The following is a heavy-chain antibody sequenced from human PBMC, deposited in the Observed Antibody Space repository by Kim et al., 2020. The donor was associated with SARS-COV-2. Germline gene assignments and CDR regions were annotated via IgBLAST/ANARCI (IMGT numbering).Heavy chain of an antibody. D-gene: IGHD3-22*01. V-gene: IGHV4-59*13. Sequence: SETLSLTCTVSDDAITESYLSWVRQPPGKGLEWIGCLYNTGRTNYKPSLRSRVTIFGDFSGTKFSLRLTSVTSADTAVYYCATLSRLSMSGNFKSNGHYADQWGPGILVTVSP. CDR2: LYNTGRT. CDR3: ATLSRLSMSGNFKSNGHYADQ. J-gene: IGHJ4*02. CDR1: DDAITESY.